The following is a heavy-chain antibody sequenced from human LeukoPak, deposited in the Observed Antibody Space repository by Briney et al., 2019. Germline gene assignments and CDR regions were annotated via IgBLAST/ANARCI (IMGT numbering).Heavy chain of an antibody. CDR3: AFDYASGSYLGFDY. CDR1: GFAFSSYA. CDR2: ISGSGTTT. Sequence: GGSLRLSCAASGFAFSSYAMHWVRQAPGKGLEWVSAISGSGTTTYYADSVKGRFTISRDNSKNTLYLQMNSLRAEDTAVYYCAFDYASGSYLGFDYWGQGTLVTVSS. D-gene: IGHD3-10*01. V-gene: IGHV3-23*01. J-gene: IGHJ4*02.